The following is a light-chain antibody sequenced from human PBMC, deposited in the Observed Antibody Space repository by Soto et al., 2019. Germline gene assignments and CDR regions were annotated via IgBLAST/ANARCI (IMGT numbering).Light chain of an antibody. CDR3: ETGDSKSWV. J-gene: IGLJ3*02. CDR2: LEGTGDY. V-gene: IGLV4-60*03. Sequence: QSVLTQSSSASASLRSSVKLTCTLSSGHSSYTIAWHQQQPGKAPRYLMKLEGTGDYNKGSGVPDRFSASSSGADRYLSISNLQSEDEADYYCETGDSKSWVFGGGTKLTVL. CDR1: SGHSSYT.